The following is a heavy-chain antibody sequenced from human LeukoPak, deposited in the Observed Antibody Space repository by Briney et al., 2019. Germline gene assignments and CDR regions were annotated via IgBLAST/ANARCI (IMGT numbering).Heavy chain of an antibody. D-gene: IGHD1-7*01. CDR2: INWNGGST. CDR3: ARGWAPNWNYVVWY. J-gene: IGHJ4*02. CDR1: GFTFDDYG. Sequence: TGGSLRLSCAASGFTFDDYGMSWVRQAPGKGLEWVSGINWNGGSTGYADSVKGRFTISRDNAKNSLYLQMNSLRAEDTALYYCARGWAPNWNYVVWYWGQGTLVTVSS. V-gene: IGHV3-20*04.